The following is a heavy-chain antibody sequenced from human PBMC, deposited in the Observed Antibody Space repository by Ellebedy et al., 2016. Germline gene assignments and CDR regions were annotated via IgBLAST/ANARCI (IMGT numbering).Heavy chain of an antibody. Sequence: ASVKVSCKASGYTFSDYGISWVRQAPGQGLEWMGWISGYSGNTNYAQKFQGRVTMTTDTSTSTAYMELRSLTSVDTAVFYCARDTRYRSGYYPPVDAFDIWGQGTMLTVSS. CDR3: ARDTRYRSGYYPPVDAFDI. CDR2: ISGYSGNT. J-gene: IGHJ3*02. D-gene: IGHD3-22*01. CDR1: GYTFSDYG. V-gene: IGHV1-18*01.